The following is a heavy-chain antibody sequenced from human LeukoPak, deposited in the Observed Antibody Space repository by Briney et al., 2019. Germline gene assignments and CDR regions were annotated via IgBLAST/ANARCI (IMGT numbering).Heavy chain of an antibody. D-gene: IGHD6-25*01. Sequence: PGGSLRLSCAASVFTFTDYYMSWIRQAPGTGLEWLSYINIGGTNTHYADSVKGRLTISRDNAKKSLYLEMNNLRAEDTAVYYCATDGGGFDTWGQGVLVTVSS. CDR1: VFTFTDYY. V-gene: IGHV3-11*01. CDR3: ATDGGGFDT. CDR2: INIGGTNT. J-gene: IGHJ5*02.